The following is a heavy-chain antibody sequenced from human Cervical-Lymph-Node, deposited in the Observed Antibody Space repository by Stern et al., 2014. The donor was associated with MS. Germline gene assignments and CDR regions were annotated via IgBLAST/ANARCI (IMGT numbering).Heavy chain of an antibody. CDR1: EYTFTYFF. CDR2: INPSGGFT. V-gene: IGHV1-46*03. J-gene: IGHJ3*02. CDR3: ASARNTAFDI. Sequence: QVQLVESGAEVKKPGASVKVSCKASEYTFTYFFMHWVRPAPGPGLEWMGVINPSGGFTTYAQKFQGRVTMTRDTSTSTVYMELTSLTSEDTAVYYCASARNTAFDIWGQGTLVTVSS.